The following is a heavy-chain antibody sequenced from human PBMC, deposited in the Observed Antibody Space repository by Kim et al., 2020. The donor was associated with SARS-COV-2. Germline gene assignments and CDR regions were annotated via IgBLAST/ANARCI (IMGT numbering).Heavy chain of an antibody. Sequence: CYADSVKGPFTISRDNAKNTLYLQMNSLRAEDTAVYYCASDSRGYYYDDYWGQGTLVTVSS. CDR3: ASDSRGYYYDDY. V-gene: IGHV3-23*01. J-gene: IGHJ4*02. D-gene: IGHD3-22*01.